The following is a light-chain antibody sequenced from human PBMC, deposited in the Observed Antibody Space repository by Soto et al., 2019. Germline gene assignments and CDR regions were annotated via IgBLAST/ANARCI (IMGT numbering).Light chain of an antibody. CDR2: GAS. CDR1: QSVKSNY. CDR3: RQYGSSPLT. J-gene: IGKJ1*01. V-gene: IGKV3-20*01. Sequence: IVLTQSPGTLSLSPGDRATLSCRASQSVKSNYVAWYQQRPGQAPRLLIYGASTRATGIPERFSGSGSGTDFTLTISRLEPEDFAVFYCRQYGSSPLTFGQGTKVEIK.